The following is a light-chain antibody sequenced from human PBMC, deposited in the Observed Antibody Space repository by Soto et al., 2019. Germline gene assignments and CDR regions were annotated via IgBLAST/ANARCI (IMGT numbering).Light chain of an antibody. Sequence: DIQMTQSPSSLSASVGDRVTITCRSSQSISTYLHWYQQKPGKAPKLLIYTASSLQSGVPSRFSGSGSGTDFTLTISSLQPEDFATYYCHQTYTPSGFTFGPGTKVDIK. CDR2: TAS. J-gene: IGKJ3*01. V-gene: IGKV1-39*01. CDR1: QSISTY. CDR3: HQTYTPSGFT.